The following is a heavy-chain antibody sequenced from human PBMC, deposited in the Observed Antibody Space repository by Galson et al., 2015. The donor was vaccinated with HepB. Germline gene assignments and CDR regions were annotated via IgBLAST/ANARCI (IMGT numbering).Heavy chain of an antibody. CDR2: ITGSGRPT. D-gene: IGHD2-2*01. J-gene: IGHJ4*02. Sequence: SLRLSCAASGFTFTRYALSWVRQIPGKGLEWVSAITGSGRPTHYADSAKGRFTISRDNSKNTLYLQMKSLRAEETAIYFWAKYSQEIVVVPAAIYADYWGQGTLVTVSS. CDR3: AKYSQEIVVVPAAIYADY. V-gene: IGHV3-23*01. CDR1: GFTFTRYA.